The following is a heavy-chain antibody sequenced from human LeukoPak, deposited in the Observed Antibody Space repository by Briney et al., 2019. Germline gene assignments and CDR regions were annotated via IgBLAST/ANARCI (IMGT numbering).Heavy chain of an antibody. CDR3: ARAEWELLPFDY. V-gene: IGHV1-18*01. CDR2: IRAYNGKT. J-gene: IGHJ4*02. D-gene: IGHD1-26*01. CDR1: VYAFTSYG. Sequence: ASQKVSCKASVYAFTSYGVGWVRRAPGQGPEWMGWIRAYNGKTNCAQKLQRRVTMTTDASTRSAYRELRSLRSDDTAVYYCARAEWELLPFDYWGQGTLVTVSS.